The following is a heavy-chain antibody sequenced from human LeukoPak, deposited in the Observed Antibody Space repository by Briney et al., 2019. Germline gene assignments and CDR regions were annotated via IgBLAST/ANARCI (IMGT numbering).Heavy chain of an antibody. D-gene: IGHD3-10*01. Sequence: GGSLRLSCAASGFTFSNYWMTWVRQAPGKGLEWVANIKPDGRDKYYVDSVEGRFTISRDNAKNSLYLQMNSLRAEDTAVYYCARGGKVRGAGVDYWGQGTLVTVSS. CDR2: IKPDGRDK. CDR1: GFTFSNYW. J-gene: IGHJ4*02. V-gene: IGHV3-7*01. CDR3: ARGGKVRGAGVDY.